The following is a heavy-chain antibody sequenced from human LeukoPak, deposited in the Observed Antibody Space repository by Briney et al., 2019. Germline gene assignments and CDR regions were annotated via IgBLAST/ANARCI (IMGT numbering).Heavy chain of an antibody. V-gene: IGHV4-34*01. D-gene: IGHD4-17*01. J-gene: IGHJ4*02. Sequence: SETLSLTCAVYGGSFSGYYWSWIRQPPGKGLEWIGEINHSGSTDYNPSLKSRVTISVDTSKNQFSLKLSSVTAADTAVYYCARWAGTTTFDYWGQGTLVTVSS. CDR1: GGSFSGYY. CDR3: ARWAGTTTFDY. CDR2: INHSGST.